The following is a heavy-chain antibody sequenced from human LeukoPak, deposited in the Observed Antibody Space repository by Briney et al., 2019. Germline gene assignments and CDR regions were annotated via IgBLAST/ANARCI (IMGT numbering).Heavy chain of an antibody. CDR3: ARVSTNSRVAGYDPQWYFDL. Sequence: ASMKVSCKASGYTFINYGFTWVRQAPGQGLEWMGWISAYNGNTNYLQKFRGRVTMTTDTSTNTAYMELRSLRSDDTAVYYCARVSTNSRVAGYDPQWYFDLWGRGTLVTVSS. V-gene: IGHV1-18*01. J-gene: IGHJ2*01. CDR1: GYTFINYG. CDR2: ISAYNGNT. D-gene: IGHD2/OR15-2a*01.